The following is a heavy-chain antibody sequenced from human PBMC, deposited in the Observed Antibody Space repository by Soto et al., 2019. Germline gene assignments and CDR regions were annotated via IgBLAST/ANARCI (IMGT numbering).Heavy chain of an antibody. D-gene: IGHD1-26*01. CDR3: ARLAVGATRLFDP. J-gene: IGHJ5*02. CDR1: GYSFTSYW. CDR2: IYPADSDT. Sequence: GESLKISCKGSGYSFTSYWIGWVRQMPGKGLEWVGLIYPADSDTRYSPSFQGQVTISADKSISTAYLQWSSLKASDTALYYCARLAVGATRLFDPWGQGTLVTVSS. V-gene: IGHV5-51*01.